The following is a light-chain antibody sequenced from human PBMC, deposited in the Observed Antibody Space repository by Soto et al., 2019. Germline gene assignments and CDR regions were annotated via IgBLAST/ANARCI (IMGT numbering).Light chain of an antibody. Sequence: QPVLTQPPSASGSPGQSVTISCTGTSSDVGAYNYVSWYQQHPGKAPKLIIYDVRERPSGVPDRFSGSKSGNTASLTVSGLQAEDEADYYCSSYAGSNNLLYVFGTGTKLTVL. CDR1: SSDVGAYNY. CDR3: SSYAGSNNLLYV. CDR2: DVR. V-gene: IGLV2-8*01. J-gene: IGLJ1*01.